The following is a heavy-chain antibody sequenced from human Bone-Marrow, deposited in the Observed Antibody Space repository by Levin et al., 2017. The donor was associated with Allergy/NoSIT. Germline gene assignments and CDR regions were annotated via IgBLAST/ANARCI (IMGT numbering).Heavy chain of an antibody. J-gene: IGHJ5*02. V-gene: IGHV4-4*07. CDR1: GGSNSNYY. CDR3: ARGGNWCDP. Sequence: SETLSLTCLVSGGSNSNYYWSWIRQPAGKGLEWIGNIFTTGSTNYNPSLKNRVTMSMGPSKNQFSLNLTSVTAADTAVYYGARGGNWCDPWGQGTPVTVSS. CDR2: IFTTGST. D-gene: IGHD3-10*01.